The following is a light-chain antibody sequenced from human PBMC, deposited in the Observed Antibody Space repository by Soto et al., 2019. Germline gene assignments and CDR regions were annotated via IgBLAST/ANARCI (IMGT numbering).Light chain of an antibody. CDR3: QKYNTGPGT. J-gene: IGKJ1*01. CDR1: QSISSN. CDR2: AAS. V-gene: IGKV1-27*01. Sequence: EIQMTQSPATLSASVGERVTLTCRASQSISSNLAWYQQKPGQVPKLLIYAASTMPSGIPARFSGSGSGTEFTLTISSLQPEDVATYYCQKYNTGPGTFGQGTKVEIK.